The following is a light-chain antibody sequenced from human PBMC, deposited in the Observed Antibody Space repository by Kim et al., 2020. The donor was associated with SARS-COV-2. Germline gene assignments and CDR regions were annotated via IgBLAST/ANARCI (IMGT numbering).Light chain of an antibody. V-gene: IGKV4-1*01. CDR2: CAS. CDR3: QQYYSSPLT. Sequence: DIVMTQSPDSLAVSLGERATINCKSSQSVLYSSNNKNYLAWYQQKPGQPPKLLIYCASTRESGVPDRFSGSGSGTDFTLTISSLQAEDVALYYCQQYYSSPLTFGGGTKVDIK. CDR1: QSVLYSSNNKNY. J-gene: IGKJ4*01.